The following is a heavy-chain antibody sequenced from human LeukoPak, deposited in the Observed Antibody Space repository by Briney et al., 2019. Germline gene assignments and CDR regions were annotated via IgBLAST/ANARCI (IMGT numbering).Heavy chain of an antibody. J-gene: IGHJ4*02. Sequence: SVKVSCKASGGTFSSYAISWVRQAPGQGLEWMGGIIPIFGTANYAQKFQGRVTITTDESTSTAYMELSSLRSEDTAVYYCARGDSSGYSSFDYWGRGTLVPVSS. CDR2: IIPIFGTA. D-gene: IGHD3-22*01. CDR1: GGTFSSYA. CDR3: ARGDSSGYSSFDY. V-gene: IGHV1-69*05.